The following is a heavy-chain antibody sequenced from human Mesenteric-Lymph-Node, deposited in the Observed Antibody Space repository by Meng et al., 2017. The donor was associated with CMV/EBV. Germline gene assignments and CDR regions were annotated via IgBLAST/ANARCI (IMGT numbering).Heavy chain of an antibody. CDR3: AHSSGIAAAGPFYFDY. CDR2: IYWDDDK. V-gene: IGHV2-5*02. CDR1: GFSLSTSGVG. D-gene: IGHD6-13*01. Sequence: QNTLQESGPATVKPTQTLTLTCTFSGFSLSTSGVGVGWLRQPPEKALEWLALIYWDDDKRNSPSLTSRLTITKYTTKNQVVLTMTNMDPVDTATYYCAHSSGIAAAGPFYFDYWGQGTLVTVSS. J-gene: IGHJ4*02.